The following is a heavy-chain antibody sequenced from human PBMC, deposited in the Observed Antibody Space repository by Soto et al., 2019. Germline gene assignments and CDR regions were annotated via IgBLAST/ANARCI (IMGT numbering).Heavy chain of an antibody. V-gene: IGHV3-30*18. D-gene: IGHD1-26*01. CDR1: GFTFSSYG. Sequence: QVQLVESGGGVVQPGRSLRLSCAASGFTFSSYGMHWVRQAPGKGLEWVAVISYDGSNKYYADSEKGRFTISRDNSKNTLYLQMNSLRAEDTAVYYCAKGLLGATEGYWGQGTLVTVSS. J-gene: IGHJ4*02. CDR3: AKGLLGATEGY. CDR2: ISYDGSNK.